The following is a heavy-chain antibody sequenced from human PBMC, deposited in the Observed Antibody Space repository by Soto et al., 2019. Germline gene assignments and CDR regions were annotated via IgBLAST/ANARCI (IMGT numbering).Heavy chain of an antibody. CDR2: IIPIFGTA. CDR1: GGTFSNYA. Sequence: QVQLVQSGAEVKKPGSSVKVSCKASGGTFSNYAFSWVRQAPGQGLEWMGGIIPIFGTANYAQKFQGRVTITADESTSTAYMELSSLRSEDTAVYYCARCVSGGRGCYEDFDYWGQGTLVTVSS. CDR3: ARCVSGGRGCYEDFDY. D-gene: IGHD6-19*01. J-gene: IGHJ4*02. V-gene: IGHV1-69*01.